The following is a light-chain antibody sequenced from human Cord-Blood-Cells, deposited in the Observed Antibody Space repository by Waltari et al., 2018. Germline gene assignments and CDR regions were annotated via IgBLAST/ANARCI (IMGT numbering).Light chain of an antibody. J-gene: IGLJ1*01. V-gene: IGLV2-14*01. CDR2: EVS. CDR1: SSDVGGYNY. Sequence: QSALTQPASVSGSPGQSITISCTGTSSDVGGYNYVSWYQQHPGKAPKLMIYEVSNRASGVYNRFSGSKSGNTASLPISGLQAEDEADYYCSSYTSSSTYVFGTGTKVTVL. CDR3: SSYTSSSTYV.